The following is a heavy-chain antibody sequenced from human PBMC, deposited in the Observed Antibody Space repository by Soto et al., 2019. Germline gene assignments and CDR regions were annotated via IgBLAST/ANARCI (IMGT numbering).Heavy chain of an antibody. J-gene: IGHJ4*02. CDR2: IYWDDDK. D-gene: IGHD5-12*01. CDR3: HHAGGSIVDY. Sequence: QITLKESGPTLVKPTQTLTLTCTFSGFSLSTTGVGVGWIRQPPGKALQWLALIYWDDDKRYSPSLRSRLTIANDTSKNEVVLTLTNKDPVDTAKYYCHHAGGSIVDYSGQGTLVTVSS. CDR1: GFSLSTTGVG. V-gene: IGHV2-5*02.